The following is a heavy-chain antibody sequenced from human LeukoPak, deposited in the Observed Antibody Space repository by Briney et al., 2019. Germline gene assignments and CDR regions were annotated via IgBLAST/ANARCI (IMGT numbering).Heavy chain of an antibody. CDR2: IYYSGST. CDR1: GGSISSYY. V-gene: IGHV4-59*01. D-gene: IGHD3-16*01. J-gene: IGHJ4*02. Sequence: PSETLSLTSTVSGGSISSYYWSWIRQPPGKGLEWIGYIYYSGSTNYNPSLKSRVTISVDTSKNQFSLKLSSVTAADTAVYYCASDARGSPLSHWGQGTLVTVSS. CDR3: ASDARGSPLSH.